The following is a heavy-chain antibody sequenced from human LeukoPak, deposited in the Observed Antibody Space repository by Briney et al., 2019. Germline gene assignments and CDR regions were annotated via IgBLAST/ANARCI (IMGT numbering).Heavy chain of an antibody. CDR3: ARASGSFWYFDD. CDR2: IASKAFGGPP. Sequence: PGRSLRLSCHASGFNFGDHVMNWVRQAPGKGLEWVGFIASKAFGGPPEYAASVKGRVTISRDDSKSIAYLELNSLKTEDTAVYYCARASGSFWYFDDWGQGTLVTVSS. CDR1: GFNFGDHV. J-gene: IGHJ4*02. V-gene: IGHV3-49*04. D-gene: IGHD6-19*01.